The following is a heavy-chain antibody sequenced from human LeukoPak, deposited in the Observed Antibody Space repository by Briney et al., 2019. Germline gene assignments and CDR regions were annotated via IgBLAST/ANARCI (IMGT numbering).Heavy chain of an antibody. CDR3: ARVDYYGSGSPNDY. CDR2: INHSGST. D-gene: IGHD3-10*01. Sequence: SGTLSLTCAVYGGSFSGYYWSWIRQPPGKRLEWIGEINHSGSTNYNPSLKSRVTISVDTSKNQFSLKLSSVTAADTAEYYCARVDYYGSGSPNDYWGQGTLVTVSS. V-gene: IGHV4-34*01. J-gene: IGHJ4*02. CDR1: GGSFSGYY.